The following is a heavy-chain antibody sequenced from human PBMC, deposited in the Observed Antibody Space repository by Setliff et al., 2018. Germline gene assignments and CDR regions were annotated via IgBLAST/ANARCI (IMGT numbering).Heavy chain of an antibody. Sequence: ASVKVSCKASGYTFATYGISWVRQAPGQGLEWMGWISPYNSNTNYAQNFQGRVTMTTDTSTGTAYMELRSLRSDDTAMYYCARDLSTTVMTRSWYYFDYWGQGMLVTVSS. CDR3: ARDLSTTVMTRSWYYFDY. D-gene: IGHD4-17*01. V-gene: IGHV1-18*01. J-gene: IGHJ4*02. CDR1: GYTFATYG. CDR2: ISPYNSNT.